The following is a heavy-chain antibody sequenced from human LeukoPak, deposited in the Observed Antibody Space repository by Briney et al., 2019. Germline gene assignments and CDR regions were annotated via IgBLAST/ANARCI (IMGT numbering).Heavy chain of an antibody. J-gene: IGHJ4*02. V-gene: IGHV4-59*01. CDR2: IYYSGST. CDR1: GGSISSYY. D-gene: IGHD5-18*01. Sequence: TPSETLSLTCTVSGGSISSYYWSWIRQPPGKGLEWIGTIYYSGSTKNNPSLKSRVTISVDTSKNQFSLKLSSVTAADTAVYYCAREVAGIKLFDSWGQGTLVTVSS. CDR3: AREVAGIKLFDS.